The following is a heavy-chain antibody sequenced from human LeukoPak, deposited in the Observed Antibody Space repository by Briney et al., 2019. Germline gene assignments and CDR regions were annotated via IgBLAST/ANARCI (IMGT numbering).Heavy chain of an antibody. V-gene: IGHV4-61*01. CDR2: IYYNGIA. CDR3: AGDNIAAAGTSVY. J-gene: IGHJ4*02. D-gene: IGHD6-13*01. CDR1: GGSVNSGSYY. Sequence: SETLSLTCTVSGGSVNSGSYYWSWIRLPPGKGLEWIVYIYYNGIANYNPSLKSRVTISLDTPKNQFSLKLTSVTAADTAVYYCAGDNIAAAGTSVYWGQGTLVTVSS.